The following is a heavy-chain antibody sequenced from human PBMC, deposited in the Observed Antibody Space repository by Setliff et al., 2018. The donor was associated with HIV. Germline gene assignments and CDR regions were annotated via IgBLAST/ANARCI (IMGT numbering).Heavy chain of an antibody. D-gene: IGHD6-19*01. J-gene: IGHJ4*02. CDR3: IIAYSSGWLAPMGFDS. Sequence: PGGSLRLSCTASGFTFSDSVMHWVRQPPGKGLEWVAAISVDGSGKFYADSVKGRFTISRDNSRNTLYLQMNSLRDEDTAVYYCIIAYSSGWLAPMGFDSWGQGTLVTVSS. CDR2: ISVDGSGK. CDR1: GFTFSDSV. V-gene: IGHV3-30*01.